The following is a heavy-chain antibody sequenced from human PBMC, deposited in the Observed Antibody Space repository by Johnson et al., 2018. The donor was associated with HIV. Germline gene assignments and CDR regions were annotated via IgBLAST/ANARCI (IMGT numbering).Heavy chain of an antibody. CDR1: GFTFDDYG. CDR2: ISGSGGST. D-gene: IGHD2-2*01. V-gene: IGHV3-23*04. J-gene: IGHJ3*02. CDR3: AKDVIVVVPAAPDAFDI. Sequence: VQLVESGGGVVRPGGSLRLSCAASGFTFDDYGMSWVRQAPGKGLEWVSGISGSGGSTYYADSVKGRFTISRDNSKNTLYMQMNSLRAEDTAVYYCAKDVIVVVPAAPDAFDIWGKGTMVTVSS.